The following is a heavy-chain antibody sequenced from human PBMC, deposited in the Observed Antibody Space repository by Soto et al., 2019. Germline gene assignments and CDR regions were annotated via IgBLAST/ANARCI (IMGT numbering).Heavy chain of an antibody. V-gene: IGHV4-31*03. Sequence: QVQLQESGPGLVKPSQTLSLTCTVSGGSISSGGYYWSWIRQHPGKGLEWIGYIYDSGSTCYNPSLKSRVTISVNTSKNQFSLKLSSVTAADTAVYYCARAEIITMVRGVIRMQDAFDIWGQGTMVTVSS. CDR2: IYDSGST. CDR1: GGSISSGGYY. CDR3: ARAEIITMVRGVIRMQDAFDI. J-gene: IGHJ3*02. D-gene: IGHD3-10*01.